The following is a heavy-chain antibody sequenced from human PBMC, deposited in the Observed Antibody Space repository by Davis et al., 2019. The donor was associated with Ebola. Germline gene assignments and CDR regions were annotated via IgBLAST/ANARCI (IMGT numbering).Heavy chain of an antibody. V-gene: IGHV1-46*01. Sequence: ASVKVSCKASGYTFTSYGISWVRQAPGQGLEWMGIINPSGGSTSYAQKFQGRVTITADKSTSTAYMELSSLRSEDTAVYCCARDYLDGMDVWGQGTTVTVSS. D-gene: IGHD3-16*02. CDR3: ARDYLDGMDV. CDR1: GYTFTSYG. J-gene: IGHJ6*02. CDR2: INPSGGST.